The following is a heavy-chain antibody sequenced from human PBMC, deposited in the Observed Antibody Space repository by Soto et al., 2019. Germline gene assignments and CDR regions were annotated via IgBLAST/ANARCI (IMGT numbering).Heavy chain of an antibody. CDR1: GFTFSTYG. Sequence: GGSLRLSCAASGFTFSTYGMHWVRQVPGKGLEWVAVISFDGSDRYYADSVRGRFTISRDNSKTTLYLQMNSLGVDDTAVYYCSKDNLSKRPWFASLWGQGTLVTVSS. V-gene: IGHV3-30*18. J-gene: IGHJ4*02. CDR3: SKDNLSKRPWFASL. CDR2: ISFDGSDR. D-gene: IGHD3-10*01.